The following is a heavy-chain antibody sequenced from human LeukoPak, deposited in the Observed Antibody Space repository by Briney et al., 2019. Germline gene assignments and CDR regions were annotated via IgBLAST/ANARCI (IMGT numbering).Heavy chain of an antibody. CDR1: GFTFSSYA. Sequence: GGSLRLYCAASGFTFSSYAMHWVRQAPGKGLEWVAVISYDGSNKYYADSVKGRFTISRDNSKNTLYLQMNSLRAEDTAVYYCARDAAVRGVIDYWGQGTLVTVSS. J-gene: IGHJ4*02. D-gene: IGHD3-10*01. CDR2: ISYDGSNK. V-gene: IGHV3-30*04. CDR3: ARDAAVRGVIDY.